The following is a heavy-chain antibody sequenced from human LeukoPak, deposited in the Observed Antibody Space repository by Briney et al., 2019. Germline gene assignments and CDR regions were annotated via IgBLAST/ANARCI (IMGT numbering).Heavy chain of an antibody. V-gene: IGHV3-53*01. J-gene: IGHJ4*02. CDR2: IYSGGST. CDR1: GFTVSNNY. CDR3: AKRGLAAALFR. D-gene: IGHD6-13*01. Sequence: GGSLRLSCAASGFTVSNNYMRWVRQAPGKGLEWVSLIYSGGSTYYADSVKGRFTISRDNSKNTLYLQMNRLRAEDTAVYYCAKRGLAAALFRWGQGTLVTVSS.